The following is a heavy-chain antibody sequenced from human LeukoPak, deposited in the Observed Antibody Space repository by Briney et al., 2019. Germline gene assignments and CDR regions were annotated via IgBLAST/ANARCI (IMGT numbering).Heavy chain of an antibody. CDR1: GGTFSSYA. Sequence: GASVNVSCKASGGTFSSYAISWVRQAPGQGLEWMGWISAYIGNTNYAQKLQGRVTMTTDTSTSTAYMELRSLRSDDTAVYYCASQTGVGPSTGYYYYYGMDVWGQGTTVTVSS. V-gene: IGHV1-18*01. CDR3: ASQTGVGPSTGYYYYYGMDV. J-gene: IGHJ6*02. D-gene: IGHD7-27*01. CDR2: ISAYIGNT.